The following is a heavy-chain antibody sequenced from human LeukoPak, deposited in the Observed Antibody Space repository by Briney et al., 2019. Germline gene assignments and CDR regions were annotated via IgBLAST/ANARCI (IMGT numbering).Heavy chain of an antibody. CDR3: ARKGFSSGWLDY. CDR1: GFTFSRYW. J-gene: IGHJ4*02. CDR2: INQDGSDK. Sequence: PGGSLRLSCAASGFTFSRYWMNWVRQAPGKGLEWVANINQDGSDKSSVDSVKGRFTISRDNAKNSLYLQMNSLRAEDTAVYYCARKGFSSGWLDYWGQGTLVTVSS. D-gene: IGHD6-19*01. V-gene: IGHV3-7*01.